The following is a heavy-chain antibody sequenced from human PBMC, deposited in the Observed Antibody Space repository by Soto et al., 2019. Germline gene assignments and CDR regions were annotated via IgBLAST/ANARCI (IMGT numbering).Heavy chain of an antibody. CDR1: GFTFDDYA. CDR2: ISWNSGSI. CDR3: AKDYYGSGSYRYMDV. J-gene: IGHJ6*03. D-gene: IGHD3-10*01. V-gene: IGHV3-9*01. Sequence: EVQLVESGGGLVQPGRSLRLSCAASGFTFDDYAMHWVRQAPGKGLEWVSGISWNSGSIGYADSVKGRVTISRDNAKNSLYLQMNSLRAEDTALYYCAKDYYGSGSYRYMDVWGKGTTVTVSS.